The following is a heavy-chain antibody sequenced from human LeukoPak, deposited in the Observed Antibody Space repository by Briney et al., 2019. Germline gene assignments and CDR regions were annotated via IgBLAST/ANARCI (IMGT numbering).Heavy chain of an antibody. J-gene: IGHJ4*02. Sequence: GGSLRLSCAASGFTFDDYAMHWVRHAPGKGLEWVSGISWNNGNIGYADSVKGRFTISRDNAKNSLYLQVNSLRAEDTALYYCAKVKDSSSWYHYFDYWGQGTLVTVSS. CDR3: AKVKDSSSWYHYFDY. V-gene: IGHV3-9*01. D-gene: IGHD6-13*01. CDR1: GFTFDDYA. CDR2: ISWNNGNI.